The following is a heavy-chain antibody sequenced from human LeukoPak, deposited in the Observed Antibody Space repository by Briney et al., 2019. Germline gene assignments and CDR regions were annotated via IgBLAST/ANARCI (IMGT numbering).Heavy chain of an antibody. CDR1: GGSISSGGYY. CDR3: ARGILRPAAAYFDY. V-gene: IGHV4-31*03. CDR2: IYYSGST. D-gene: IGHD2-2*01. J-gene: IGHJ4*02. Sequence: SETLSLTCTVSGGSISSGGYYWSWIRQHPGKGLEWIGYIYYSGSTYYNPSLKSRVTISVDTSKNQFSLKLSSVTAADTAVYYCARGILRPAAAYFDYWGQGTLVTVSS.